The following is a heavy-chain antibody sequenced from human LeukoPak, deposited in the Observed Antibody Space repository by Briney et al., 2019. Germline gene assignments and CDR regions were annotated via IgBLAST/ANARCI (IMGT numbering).Heavy chain of an antibody. CDR2: IKQDGSEK. J-gene: IGHJ6*02. CDR3: ARDPDSPSTGDYYYGMDV. D-gene: IGHD7-27*01. Sequence: GGSLRLSCAASGFTFSNYWMSWVRQAPGKGLEWVANIKQDGSEKYYVDSVKGRFTISRDNAKNSLYLQMNSLRAEDTAVYYCARDPDSPSTGDYYYGMDVWGQGTTVTVSS. CDR1: GFTFSNYW. V-gene: IGHV3-7*01.